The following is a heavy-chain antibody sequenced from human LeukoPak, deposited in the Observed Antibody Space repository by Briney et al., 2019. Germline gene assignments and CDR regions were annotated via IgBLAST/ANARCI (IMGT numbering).Heavy chain of an antibody. J-gene: IGHJ4*02. D-gene: IGHD4-17*01. Sequence: GASVKVSCKASGYTFLNFYMHWVRQAPGQGPEWMGLINPKSDITIFAQKFQDRITVTRDASANTVYMELSSLRFADTAVYYCARSLGEVDYRDFVAKYFFDNWGQGTLVTVSS. CDR1: GYTFLNFY. CDR3: ARSLGEVDYRDFVAKYFFDN. V-gene: IGHV1-46*01. CDR2: INPKSDIT.